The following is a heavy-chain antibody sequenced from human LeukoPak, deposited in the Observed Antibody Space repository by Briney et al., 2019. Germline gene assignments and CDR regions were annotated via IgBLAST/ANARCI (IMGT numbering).Heavy chain of an antibody. J-gene: IGHJ4*02. Sequence: PSETLSFTCTVSGGSISSGGYYWSWIRQPPGKGLEWIGYIYHSGSTYYNPSLKSRVTISVDRSKNQFSLKLSSVTAADTAVYYCAGTVWSGRIYWGQGTLVTVSS. CDR3: AGTVWSGRIY. CDR1: GGSISSGGYY. V-gene: IGHV4-30-2*01. CDR2: IYHSGST. D-gene: IGHD3-3*01.